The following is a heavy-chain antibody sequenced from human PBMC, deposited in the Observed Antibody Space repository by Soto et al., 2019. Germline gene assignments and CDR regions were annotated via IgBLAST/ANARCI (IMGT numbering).Heavy chain of an antibody. D-gene: IGHD3-9*01. CDR2: IWDDGSSK. CDR1: GFTFSSYG. V-gene: IGHV3-33*01. Sequence: QVQLLESGGGVVQPGRSLRLSCAASGFTFSSYGMRWVRQAPGKGLEWVAVIWDDGSSKYYADSVKGRFTISRDNSKNTVNLKMNSHGAEDRAVDDGTRVEPEEKDVLRVYDYYYFDLWGRGTTVTVSS. CDR3: TRVEPEEKDVLRVYDYYYFDL. J-gene: IGHJ6*03.